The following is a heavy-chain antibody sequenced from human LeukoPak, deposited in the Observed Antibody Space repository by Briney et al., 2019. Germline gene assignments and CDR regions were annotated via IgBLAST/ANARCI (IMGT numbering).Heavy chain of an antibody. CDR1: GFTFSSYS. J-gene: IGHJ3*02. Sequence: SGGSLRLSCAASGFTFSSYSMNWVRQAPGKGLEWVSSISSSSSYIYYADSVKGRFTISRDNAKNSLYLQMNSLRAEDTAVYYCARGTTSQYSTARIPFDIWGQGTMVTVSS. CDR2: ISSSSSYI. D-gene: IGHD6-6*01. V-gene: IGHV3-21*01. CDR3: ARGTTSQYSTARIPFDI.